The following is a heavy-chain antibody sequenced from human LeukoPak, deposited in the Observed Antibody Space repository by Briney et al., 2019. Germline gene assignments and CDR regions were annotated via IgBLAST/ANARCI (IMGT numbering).Heavy chain of an antibody. J-gene: IGHJ4*02. Sequence: SETLSLTCTVSGGSISSGPYYWGWIRQPPGKGLEWIGYIYYSGSTNYNPSLKSRVTISVDTSKNQFSLKLSSVTAADTAVYYCARTPDRKYYYDSSGYYPHWGQGTLVTVSS. CDR1: GGSISSGPYY. CDR2: IYYSGST. V-gene: IGHV4-61*01. CDR3: ARTPDRKYYYDSSGYYPH. D-gene: IGHD3-22*01.